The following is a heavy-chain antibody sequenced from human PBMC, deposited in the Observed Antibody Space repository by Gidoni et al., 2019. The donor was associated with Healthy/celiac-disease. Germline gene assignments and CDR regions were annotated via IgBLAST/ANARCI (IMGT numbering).Heavy chain of an antibody. J-gene: IGHJ4*02. CDR2: IIPILGIA. CDR3: ARSGKVVDTAMGIDY. Sequence: QVQLVQSGAEVKKPGSSVKVSCKASGGTFRSYTISWVRQAPGQGLEWMGRIIPILGIANYAQKFQGRVTITADKSTSTAYMELSSLRSEDTAVYYCARSGKVVDTAMGIDYWGQGTLVTVSS. CDR1: GGTFRSYT. V-gene: IGHV1-69*02. D-gene: IGHD5-18*01.